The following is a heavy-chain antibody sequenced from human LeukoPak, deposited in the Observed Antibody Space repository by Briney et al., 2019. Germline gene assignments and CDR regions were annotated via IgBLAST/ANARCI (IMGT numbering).Heavy chain of an antibody. V-gene: IGHV1-2*02. D-gene: IGHD6-19*01. Sequence: ASVKVSCKASGYTFTGYYMHWVRQAPGQGLEWMGWINPNSGGTNYAQKFQGRVTMTRDTSISTAYMELSRLRSDDTAVYYCARVAEGIAVAGLSNWGQGTLVTVSS. CDR2: INPNSGGT. CDR3: ARVAEGIAVAGLSN. J-gene: IGHJ4*02. CDR1: GYTFTGYY.